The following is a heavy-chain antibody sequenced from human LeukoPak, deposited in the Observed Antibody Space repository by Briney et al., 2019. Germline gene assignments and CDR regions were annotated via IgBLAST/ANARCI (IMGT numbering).Heavy chain of an antibody. Sequence: GGSLRLSCTASGFTFTSYAMTWVRQAPGKGLEWVSAISGSGGNSVYADSVKARFTISRDNSKNTLYLQVNSLRAEDTAVYYCAKDESITMVRGELDYWGQGTLVTVSS. J-gene: IGHJ4*02. CDR1: GFTFTSYA. CDR2: ISGSGGNS. V-gene: IGHV3-23*01. D-gene: IGHD3-10*01. CDR3: AKDESITMVRGELDY.